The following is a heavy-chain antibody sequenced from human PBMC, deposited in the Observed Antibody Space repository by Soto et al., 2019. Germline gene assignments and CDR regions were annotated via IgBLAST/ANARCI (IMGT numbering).Heavy chain of an antibody. CDR3: ARVLEQGSDHYREV. CDR1: GGSISSYY. V-gene: IGHV4-59*01. Sequence: PSETLALTCTVSGGSISSYYWSWILQPPGTGLEWIGYMSYSGTPGYNPSLKSPVTISVDTSNIQFSLKLCSLSSAATAVYFCARVLEQGSDHYREVWGKGTSVTVS. CDR2: MSYSGTP. D-gene: IGHD3-10*01. J-gene: IGHJ6*03.